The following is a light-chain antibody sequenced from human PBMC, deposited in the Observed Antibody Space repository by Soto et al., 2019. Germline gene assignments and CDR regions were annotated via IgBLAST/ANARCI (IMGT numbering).Light chain of an antibody. J-gene: IGKJ1*01. CDR2: GAS. Sequence: EIGLTQSPATLSLSPGERATLFCRASQSVTSNYLAWYQQKTGQAPRLLIYGASSRATAIPDKFSGSGSGTDFTLTISRLEPEDLAVYHCQQYGDSPQTFGQGTKVEIK. CDR3: QQYGDSPQT. CDR1: QSVTSNY. V-gene: IGKV3-20*01.